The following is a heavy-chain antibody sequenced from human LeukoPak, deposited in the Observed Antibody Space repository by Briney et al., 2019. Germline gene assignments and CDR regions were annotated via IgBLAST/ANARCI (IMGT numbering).Heavy chain of an antibody. CDR3: ARGRWTIVVPAPVPFDY. D-gene: IGHD2-2*01. J-gene: IGHJ4*02. CDR2: INHSGST. CDR1: GGSFSGYY. Sequence: KTSETLSLPCAVYGGSFSGYYWSWIRQPPGKGLEWIGEINHSGSTNYNPSLKSRVTISVDTSKNQFSLKLSSVTAADTAVYYCARGRWTIVVPAPVPFDYWGQGTLVTVSS. V-gene: IGHV4-34*01.